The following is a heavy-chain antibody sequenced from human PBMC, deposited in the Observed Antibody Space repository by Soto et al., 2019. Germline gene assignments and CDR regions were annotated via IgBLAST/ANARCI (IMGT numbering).Heavy chain of an antibody. Sequence: PSETLSLTCAVYGGSFSGYYWSWIRQPPGKGLEWIGEINHSGSTNYNPSLKSRVTISVDTSKNQFSLKLSSVTAADTAVYYCARGLNWNYIDYWGQGTLVTVSS. CDR1: GGSFSGYY. J-gene: IGHJ4*02. CDR3: ARGLNWNYIDY. D-gene: IGHD1-1*01. V-gene: IGHV4-34*01. CDR2: INHSGST.